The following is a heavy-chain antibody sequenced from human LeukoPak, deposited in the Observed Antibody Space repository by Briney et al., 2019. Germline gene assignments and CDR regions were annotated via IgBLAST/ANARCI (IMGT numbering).Heavy chain of an antibody. CDR2: ISYDGSNK. CDR3: AREDIVVVPAAIQYYYYYGMDV. CDR1: GFTFSSYA. D-gene: IGHD2-2*01. J-gene: IGHJ6*02. Sequence: PGGSLRLSCAASGFTFSSYAMHWVRKAPGKGLEWVAVISYDGSNKYYADSVKGRFTISRDNSKNTLYLQMNSLRAEDTAVYYCAREDIVVVPAAIQYYYYYGMDVWGQGTTVTVSS. V-gene: IGHV3-30-3*01.